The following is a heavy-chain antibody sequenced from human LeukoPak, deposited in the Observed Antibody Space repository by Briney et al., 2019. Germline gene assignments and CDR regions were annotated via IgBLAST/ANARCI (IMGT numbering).Heavy chain of an antibody. CDR1: GGTFSSYA. CDR2: IIPIFGTA. Sequence: ASVKVSCKASGGTFSSYAISWVRQAPGQGLEWMGGIIPIFGTANYAQKFQGRVTITADESTSTAYMELSSLRSEDTAVYYCARDRTAYDYIWASYRHFDYWGQGTLVTVSS. J-gene: IGHJ4*02. V-gene: IGHV1-69*13. D-gene: IGHD3-16*02. CDR3: ARDRTAYDYIWASYRHFDY.